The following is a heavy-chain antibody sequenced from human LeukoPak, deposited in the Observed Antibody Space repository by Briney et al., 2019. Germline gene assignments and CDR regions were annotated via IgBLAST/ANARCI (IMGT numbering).Heavy chain of an antibody. V-gene: IGHV1-18*01. CDR3: ARGYMGATSYFDY. CDR2: ISAYNGNT. J-gene: IGHJ4*02. Sequence: ASVKVFCKASGYSFTNYGFSWVRQAPGQGLEWMGWISAYNGNTNHAQNFQGRVTMTTDASTSTAYMELTSLRSDDTAVYFCARGYMGATSYFDYWGQGALVTVSS. D-gene: IGHD1-26*01. CDR1: GYSFTNYG.